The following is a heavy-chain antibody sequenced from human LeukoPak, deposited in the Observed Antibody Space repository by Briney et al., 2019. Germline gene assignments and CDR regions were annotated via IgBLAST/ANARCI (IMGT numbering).Heavy chain of an antibody. CDR3: ARDAIAAAGTQLPYYYYYMDV. V-gene: IGHV1-2*02. Sequence: GASVKVSCKASGYTFTGYYIHWVRQAPGQGLEWMGWINPNSGGTSYAQKFQGRVTMTRDTSISTAYMELSRLRSDDTAVYYCARDAIAAAGTQLPYYYYYMDVWGKGTTVTISS. CDR1: GYTFTGYY. CDR2: INPNSGGT. D-gene: IGHD6-13*01. J-gene: IGHJ6*03.